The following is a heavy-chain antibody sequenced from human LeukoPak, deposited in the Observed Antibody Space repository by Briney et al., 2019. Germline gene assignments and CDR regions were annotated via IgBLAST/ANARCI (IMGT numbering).Heavy chain of an antibody. CDR1: GFTFSSSW. CDR2: VSPDGTNT. J-gene: IGHJ4*02. V-gene: IGHV3-74*01. D-gene: IGHD1-26*01. Sequence: GGSLRLSCVASGFTFSSSWMHWVRRAPGQGLVWVSHVSPDGTNTAYADSVKGRFTISRDNAKNTLYLQMNSLRAEDTAVYYCSSFLMGAPNWGQGTLVTVSS. CDR3: SSFLMGAPN.